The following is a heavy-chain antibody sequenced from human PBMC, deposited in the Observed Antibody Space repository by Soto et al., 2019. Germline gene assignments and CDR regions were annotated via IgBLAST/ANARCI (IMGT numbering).Heavy chain of an antibody. V-gene: IGHV4-38-2*02. CDR2: IYHSGST. D-gene: IGHD6-13*01. J-gene: IGHJ6*02. CDR3: ARDRVGYSSSWSYYYYYYGMDV. Sequence: PSETLSLTCAVSGYSISSGYYWGWIRQPPGKGLEWIGSIYHSGSTYYNPSLKSRVTISVDTSKNQFSLKLSSVTAADTAVYYCARDRVGYSSSWSYYYYYYGMDVWGQGTTVTVSS. CDR1: GYSISSGYY.